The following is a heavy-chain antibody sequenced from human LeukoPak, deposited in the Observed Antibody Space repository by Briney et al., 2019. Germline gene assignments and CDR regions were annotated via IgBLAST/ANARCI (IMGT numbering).Heavy chain of an antibody. V-gene: IGHV3-48*01. CDR3: AKGHGSGSYWFHYYGMDV. CDR2: ISSSSSTI. CDR1: GFTFSSYS. Sequence: GGSLRLSCAASGFTFSSYSMNWVRQAPGKGLEWVSYISSSSSTIYYADSVKGRFTISRDNSKNTLYLQMNSLRAEDTAVYYCAKGHGSGSYWFHYYGMDVWGQGTTVTVSS. D-gene: IGHD3-10*01. J-gene: IGHJ6*02.